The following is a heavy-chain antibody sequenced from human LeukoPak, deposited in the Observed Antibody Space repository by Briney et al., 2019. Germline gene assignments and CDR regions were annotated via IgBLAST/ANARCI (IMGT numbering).Heavy chain of an antibody. CDR3: ARQGQPTAEYYYYYMDV. J-gene: IGHJ6*03. CDR1: GGSISSSSYY. D-gene: IGHD7-27*01. CDR2: IYYSGST. Sequence: SETLSLTCTVSGGSISSSSYYWGWIRQPPGKGLEWIGSIYYSGSTYYNPSLKSRVTISVDTSKNQFSLKLSSVTAADTAVYYCARQGQPTAEYYYYYMDVWGKGTTVTISS. V-gene: IGHV4-39*01.